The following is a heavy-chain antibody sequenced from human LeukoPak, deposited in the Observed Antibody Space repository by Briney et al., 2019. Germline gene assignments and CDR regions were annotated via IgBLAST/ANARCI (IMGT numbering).Heavy chain of an antibody. CDR3: AGRPSSTIP. V-gene: IGHV3-7*01. J-gene: IGHJ4*02. CDR1: GFTFSNFW. Sequence: PGGSLRLSRAASGFTFSNFWMSWVRQAPGKGLEWVANINQDGSEKYCVDSVKGRFTISRDNAKNSLYLQMNSLRAEDTAVYYCAGRPSSTIPWGQGTLVTVSS. D-gene: IGHD5/OR15-5a*01. CDR2: INQDGSEK.